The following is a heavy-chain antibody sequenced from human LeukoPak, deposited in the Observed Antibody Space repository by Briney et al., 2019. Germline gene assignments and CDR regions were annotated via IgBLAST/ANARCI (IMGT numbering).Heavy chain of an antibody. CDR3: ARDGGGSVWAFDL. V-gene: IGHV3-48*03. CDR2: ISSSGDKK. Sequence: GGSLRLSCAASAFTFLSFEMNWVRQAPGKGLEWVAYISSSGDKKDYADSVKGRFTVSRDNAKNSVYLQVNSLRVEDTALYFCARDGGGSVWAFDLWGQGTLVTVSS. D-gene: IGHD2-15*01. CDR1: AFTFLSFE. J-gene: IGHJ4*02.